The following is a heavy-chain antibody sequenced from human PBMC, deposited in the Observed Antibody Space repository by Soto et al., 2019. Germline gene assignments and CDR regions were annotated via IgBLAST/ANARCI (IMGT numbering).Heavy chain of an antibody. CDR3: ARGRYCSGGSCFPPWFDP. J-gene: IGHJ5*02. V-gene: IGHV3-21*01. Sequence: EVQLVESGGGLVKPGGSLRLSCAASGFTFSSYSMNWVRQAPGKGLEWVSSISSSSSYIYYADSVKGRFTISRDNAKNSLYLQMNSLRAEDTAVYYWARGRYCSGGSCFPPWFDPWGQGTLVTVSS. D-gene: IGHD2-15*01. CDR1: GFTFSSYS. CDR2: ISSSSSYI.